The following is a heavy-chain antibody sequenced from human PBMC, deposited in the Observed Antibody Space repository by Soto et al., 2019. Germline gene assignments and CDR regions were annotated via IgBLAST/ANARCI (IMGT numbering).Heavy chain of an antibody. CDR1: GYTFTSYA. CDR3: ARVGYCTNGVCYKGSEYFQH. J-gene: IGHJ1*01. D-gene: IGHD2-8*01. CDR2: INAGNGNT. V-gene: IGHV1-3*01. Sequence: ASVKVSCKASGYTFTSYAMHWVRQAPGQRLEWMGWINAGNGNTKYSQKFQGRVTITRDTSASTAYMELSSLRSEDSAVYYCARVGYCTNGVCYKGSEYFQHWGQGTLVTVSS.